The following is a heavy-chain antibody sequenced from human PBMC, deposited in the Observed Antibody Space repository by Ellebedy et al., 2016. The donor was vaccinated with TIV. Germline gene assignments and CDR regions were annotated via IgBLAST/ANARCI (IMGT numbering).Heavy chain of an antibody. J-gene: IGHJ4*02. CDR2: IYPGDSDT. D-gene: IGHD2-21*02. CDR3: SVVVTANRKSGIDY. CDR1: GYSFTSYW. V-gene: IGHV5-51*01. Sequence: KVSCXGSGYSFTSYWIGWVRQMPGKGLEWMGIIYPGDSDTRYSPSFQGQVTISADKSISTAYLQWSSLKASDTAMYYCSVVVTANRKSGIDYWGQGTLVTVSS.